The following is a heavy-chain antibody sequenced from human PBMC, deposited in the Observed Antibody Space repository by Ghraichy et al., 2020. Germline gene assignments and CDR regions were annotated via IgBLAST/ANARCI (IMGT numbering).Heavy chain of an antibody. CDR2: IYYGGST. CDR3: AGRVGAYDFNFDY. CDR1: GGSISSYY. V-gene: IGHV4-59*01. J-gene: IGHJ4*02. D-gene: IGHD1-26*01. Sequence: SETLSLTCTVSGGSISSYYWSWIRQPPGKGLEWIGYIYYGGSTNYNPSLKNRVTISVDTSKNHFSLKLNSVTAADTAVYYCAGRVGAYDFNFDYWGQGTLVTVSS.